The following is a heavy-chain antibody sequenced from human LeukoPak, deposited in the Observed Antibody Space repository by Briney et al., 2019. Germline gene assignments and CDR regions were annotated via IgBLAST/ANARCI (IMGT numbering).Heavy chain of an antibody. CDR2: IKRDGSEK. Sequence: GVSLRLSCAASGFTFSTYWMSWVRQAPGKELECVANIKRDGSEKYYVDSVKGRFTIFRDDAKSSLYLQMNSLRAEDTAVYFCARVYTGNRWHFDYWGQGTLVTVSS. J-gene: IGHJ4*02. CDR1: GFTFSTYW. V-gene: IGHV3-7*03. D-gene: IGHD2-2*02. CDR3: ARVYTGNRWHFDY.